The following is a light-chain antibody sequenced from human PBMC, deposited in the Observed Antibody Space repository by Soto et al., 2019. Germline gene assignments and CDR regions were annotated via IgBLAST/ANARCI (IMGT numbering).Light chain of an antibody. J-gene: IGKJ2*01. Sequence: EIVFTQSPGTLSLSPGERATLSCRASQSVSSTYLAWYQHKPGQAPRLLIYGASTRATGIPDRFSGSGSGTDFTLTISRLEPEDFVVYYCQHYDSSLLYTFGQGTKVDIK. CDR2: GAS. V-gene: IGKV3-20*01. CDR3: QHYDSSLLYT. CDR1: QSVSSTY.